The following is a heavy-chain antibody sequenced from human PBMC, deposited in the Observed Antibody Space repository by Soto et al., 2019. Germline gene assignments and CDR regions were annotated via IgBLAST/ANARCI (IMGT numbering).Heavy chain of an antibody. V-gene: IGHV3-15*01. CDR2: IKSESDDGTT. Sequence: EVQLVESGGGLVKPGGSLRLSCAASELTFSNAWMSWVRQAPGKGLEWVGGIKSESDDGTTDYAAPLKGRFTISRDDSKNTVLLLLSSLMAEDLAVYDCCTDPVPCIGVRCYGPVDHWGPGTLVTV. CDR3: CTDPVPCIGVRCYGPVDH. D-gene: IGHD2-15*01. CDR1: ELTFSNAW. J-gene: IGHJ4*02.